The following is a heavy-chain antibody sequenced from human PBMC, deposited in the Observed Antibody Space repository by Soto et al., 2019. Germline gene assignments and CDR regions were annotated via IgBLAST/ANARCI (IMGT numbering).Heavy chain of an antibody. J-gene: IGHJ4*02. D-gene: IGHD2-21*01. Sequence: GGSLRLSCAASGFTFGQHPMTWVRQAPGKGLEWVAYINHDGSSISYVDSVQGRFTISRDNAKNSLYLQMNSLRVDDTALYYCARDQDWALDYWGQGVTVVTVSS. CDR3: ARDQDWALDY. CDR1: GFTFGQHP. CDR2: INHDGSSI. V-gene: IGHV3-7*01.